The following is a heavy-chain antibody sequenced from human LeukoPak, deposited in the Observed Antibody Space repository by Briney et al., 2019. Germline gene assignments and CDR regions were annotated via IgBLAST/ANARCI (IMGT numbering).Heavy chain of an antibody. CDR1: GGSISSSNW. CDR2: IYHSGST. V-gene: IGHV4-4*02. J-gene: IGHJ4*02. CDR3: ARGKGYDDSFYDY. D-gene: IGHD5-12*01. Sequence: PSETLSLTCAVSGGSISSSNWWSWVRQPPGKGLEWIGEIYHSGSTNYNPSLKSRVTISVDKSKNQFSLKLRSVTAADTAMYYCARGKGYDDSFYDYWGQGTLVTVSS.